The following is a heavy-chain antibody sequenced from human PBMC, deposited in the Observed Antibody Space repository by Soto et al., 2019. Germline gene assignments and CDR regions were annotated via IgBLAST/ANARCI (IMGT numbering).Heavy chain of an antibody. V-gene: IGHV1-3*01. J-gene: IGHJ5*02. CDR2: INAGNGNT. CDR1: GYTFTSYA. D-gene: IGHD2-15*01. CDR3: ARDAVVVVGATRNRFAT. Sequence: ASVKVSCKASGYTFTSYAMHWVRQAPGQRLEWVGWINAGNGNTKYSQKFQGRVTITRDTSASTAYMELSSLRSEDTAVYYCARDAVVVVGATRNRFATWGQGSFATVSA.